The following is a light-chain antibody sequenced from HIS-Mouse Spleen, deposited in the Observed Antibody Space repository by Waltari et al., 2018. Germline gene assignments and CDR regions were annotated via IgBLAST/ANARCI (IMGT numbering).Light chain of an antibody. J-gene: IGLJ3*02. CDR3: SSYTSSSTLV. V-gene: IGLV2-14*03. Sequence: QSALTQPASVSGSPGQSITISCTGTSSDVGGYNYVSWYQQHPGKAPKLMIYDVRNRPSGVPNRFSGSKSGNTGSLTSSGLQAEDEADYYCSSYTSSSTLVFGGGTKLTVL. CDR1: SSDVGGYNY. CDR2: DVR.